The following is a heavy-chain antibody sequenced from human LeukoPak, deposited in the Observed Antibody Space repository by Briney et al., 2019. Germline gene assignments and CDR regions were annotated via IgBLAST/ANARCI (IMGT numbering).Heavy chain of an antibody. J-gene: IGHJ5*02. V-gene: IGHV3-21*01. CDR1: GFTFSSYS. CDR2: ISSSSSYI. D-gene: IGHD6-13*01. Sequence: AGGSLRLSCAASGFTFSSYSMNWVRQAPGKGLEWFSSISSSSSYIYYADSVKGRFTISRDNAKNSLYLQMNSLRAEDTAVYYCARDWSSSLPTWGQGTLVTVSS. CDR3: ARDWSSSLPT.